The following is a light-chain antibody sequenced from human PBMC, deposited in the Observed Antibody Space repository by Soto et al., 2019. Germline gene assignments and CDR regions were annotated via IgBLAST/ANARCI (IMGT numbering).Light chain of an antibody. Sequence: SYELTQPPSVSVAPGKTARITCGGNNVAIKSVHWYQQKPGQAPVLVIYSDSDRPSGIPERYSGSNSGNSATLTISRVEAGDEADYYCQVWDGSNEGVVFGGGTKLTVL. V-gene: IGLV3-21*04. CDR1: NVAIKS. J-gene: IGLJ3*02. CDR2: SDS. CDR3: QVWDGSNEGVV.